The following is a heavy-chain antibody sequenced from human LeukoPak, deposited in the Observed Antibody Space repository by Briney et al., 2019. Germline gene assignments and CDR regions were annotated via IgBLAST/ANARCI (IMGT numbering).Heavy chain of an antibody. D-gene: IGHD3-16*01. CDR2: IKQDGSDQ. J-gene: IGHJ4*02. Sequence: PGGSLRLSCAASGFTFSSYWMSWVRQAPGKGLEWVANIKQDGSDQYYVDSVKGRFTISRDNAKNSLYLQMNSLRAEDTAIYYCAGRLDRSGLLGYWGQGTLVTVSS. V-gene: IGHV3-7*01. CDR3: AGRLDRSGLLGY. CDR1: GFTFSSYW.